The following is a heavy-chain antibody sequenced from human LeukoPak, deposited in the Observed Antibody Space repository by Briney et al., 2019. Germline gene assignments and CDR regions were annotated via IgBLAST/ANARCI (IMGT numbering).Heavy chain of an antibody. V-gene: IGHV6-1*01. D-gene: IGHD4-23*01. J-gene: IGHJ3*02. Sequence: SQTLSLTCAISGDSVSSNSAARNWVRQSPSRGLEWLGRTYYRSKWYNDYAVSVKSRITINPDTSNNQFSLQLNSVTPEDTAVYYCARKQTVGAFDIWGQGTMVTVSS. CDR1: GDSVSSNSAA. CDR3: ARKQTVGAFDI. CDR2: TYYRSKWYN.